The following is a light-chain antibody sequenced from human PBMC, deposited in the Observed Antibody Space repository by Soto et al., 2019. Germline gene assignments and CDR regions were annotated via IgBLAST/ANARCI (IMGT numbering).Light chain of an antibody. CDR2: GAS. CDR3: QQYNNWPRGT. J-gene: IGKJ2*02. CDR1: QSVSSN. V-gene: IGKV3-15*01. Sequence: EIVMTQSPATLSVSPGERATLSCRASQSVSSNLAWYPQKPGHAPRLLIYGASTRATGIPARFSGSGSGTEFTLTISSLQYEDFAVYSCQQYNNWPRGTFGQGTKLEIK.